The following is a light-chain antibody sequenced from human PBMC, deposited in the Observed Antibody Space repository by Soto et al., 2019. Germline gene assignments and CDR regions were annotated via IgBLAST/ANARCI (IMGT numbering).Light chain of an antibody. J-gene: IGKJ1*01. Sequence: EVVLTQSPGTLSLSPGARATLSCRASQTGAKNYLAWYQQKPGQAPRLLIFGPSTRIAGLPDRFRGSGSGTEVSLTNSRLEPEDFGVYYCHQYAHDPQTFGQGTKVEIK. V-gene: IGKV3-20*01. CDR3: HQYAHDPQT. CDR2: GPS. CDR1: QTGAKNY.